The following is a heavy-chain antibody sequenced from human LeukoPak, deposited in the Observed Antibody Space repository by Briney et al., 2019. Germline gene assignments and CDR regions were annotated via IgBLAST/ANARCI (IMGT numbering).Heavy chain of an antibody. CDR1: GLTVSTKY. CDR3: STKVSDSSGWYHFDH. CDR2: INSGGTT. J-gene: IGHJ4*02. D-gene: IGHD6-19*01. V-gene: IGHV3-66*01. Sequence: GGSLRLSCVASGLTVSTKYMAWVRQAPGKGLEWVSFINSGGTTNYADSVKGRFTVSRDFSKNTLYLQMNSLRAEDTAVYYCSTKVSDSSGWYHFDHWGQGALVTVSS.